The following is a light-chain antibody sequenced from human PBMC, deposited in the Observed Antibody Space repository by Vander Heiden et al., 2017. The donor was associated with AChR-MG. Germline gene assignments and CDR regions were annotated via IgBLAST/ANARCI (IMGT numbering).Light chain of an antibody. CDR3: QQTYSFPLT. CDR2: AAS. J-gene: IGKJ4*01. Sequence: DIQMTQSPSSVSASVGDRVTITCRASQDVSNRLGWYHHKPGKAPKLLIYAASTLQSGVPSRFSGSGSGTDFALTISSLQPEDFATYYCQQTYSFPLTFGGGTKVEIK. CDR1: QDVSNR. V-gene: IGKV1D-12*01.